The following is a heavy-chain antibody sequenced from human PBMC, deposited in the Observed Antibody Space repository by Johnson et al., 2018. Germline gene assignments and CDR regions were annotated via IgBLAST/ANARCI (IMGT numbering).Heavy chain of an antibody. D-gene: IGHD2-21*01. V-gene: IGHV3-43*01. CDR2: ISWDGGST. J-gene: IGHJ6*04. Sequence: VQLVQSGGGLVQPGRSLRLSCAASGFTFDDYTMHWVRQAPGKGLEWVSLISWDGGSTYYADSVKGRFTISRDNSKNSLYLQMNSLRAEDTAVYYCATPTPLFRDRLRMDVWGKGTTVTVSS. CDR1: GFTFDDYT. CDR3: ATPTPLFRDRLRMDV.